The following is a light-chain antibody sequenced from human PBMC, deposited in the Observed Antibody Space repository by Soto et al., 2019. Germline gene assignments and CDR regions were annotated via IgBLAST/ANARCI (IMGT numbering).Light chain of an antibody. CDR3: QQWSSWPT. Sequence: LLTQSPATLALSPGENAALSCRPSQTVSSQLAWYQQKPGQAPRLLIYDASKRATGVSGRFSGSGSGTDFTLAIGSLETVDFGVYYCQQWSSWPTVGEGTKV. CDR2: DAS. V-gene: IGKV3-11*01. J-gene: IGKJ1*01. CDR1: QTVSSQ.